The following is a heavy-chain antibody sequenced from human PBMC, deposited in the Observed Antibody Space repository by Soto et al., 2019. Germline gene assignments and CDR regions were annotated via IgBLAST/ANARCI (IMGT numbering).Heavy chain of an antibody. J-gene: IGHJ5*02. Sequence: QVQLVQSGAEVKMPGSSVKVSCKASGGTFSTYAMTWVRQAPGQGLEWMGGIIPIFGTASYPQKFQGRVTITADESTSTAYMELSSLRSEDTAVYYCARSQDSSGYWNNCFDPWGQGTLVTVSS. CDR2: IIPIFGTA. V-gene: IGHV1-69*01. D-gene: IGHD3-22*01. CDR3: ARSQDSSGYWNNCFDP. CDR1: GGTFSTYA.